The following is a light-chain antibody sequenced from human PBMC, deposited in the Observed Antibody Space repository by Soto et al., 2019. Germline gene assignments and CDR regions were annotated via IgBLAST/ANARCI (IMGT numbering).Light chain of an antibody. CDR3: SSYTSSSTYV. CDR1: SSYVGNYNY. J-gene: IGLJ1*01. Sequence: QSALTQPASVSGSPGQSITISCTGTSSYVGNYNYVSWYQQHPGKAPKPMIHDVSNRPSGVSNRFSGSKSGNTASLTISGLQAEDEADYYCSSYTSSSTYVFGTGTKVTVL. V-gene: IGLV2-14*01. CDR2: DVS.